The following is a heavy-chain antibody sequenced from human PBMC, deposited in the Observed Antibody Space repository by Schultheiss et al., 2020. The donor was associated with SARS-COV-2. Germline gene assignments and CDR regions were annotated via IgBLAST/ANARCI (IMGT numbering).Heavy chain of an antibody. J-gene: IGHJ4*02. CDR3: AKDPYSSSWSGSGY. Sequence: GGSLRLSCAASGFTFSTYGMHWVRQAPGKGLEWVSAISGSGGSTYYADSVKGRFTISRDNSKNTLYLQMNSLRAEDTAVYYCAKDPYSSSWSGSGYWGQGTLVTVSS. D-gene: IGHD6-13*01. CDR1: GFTFSTYG. CDR2: ISGSGGST. V-gene: IGHV3-23*01.